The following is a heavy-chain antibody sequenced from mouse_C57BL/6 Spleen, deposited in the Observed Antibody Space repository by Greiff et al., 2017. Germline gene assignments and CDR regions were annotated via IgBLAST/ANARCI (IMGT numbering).Heavy chain of an antibody. V-gene: IGHV1-55*01. CDR2: IYPGSGST. D-gene: IGHD2-5*01. Sequence: QVQLKQPGAELVKPGASVKMSCKASGYTFTSYWITWVKQRPGQGLEWIGDIYPGSGSTNYNEKFKSKATLTVDTSSSTAYMQLSSLTSEDSAVYYCATYYSKNYSMDYWGQGTSVTVSS. CDR1: GYTFTSYW. CDR3: ATYYSKNYSMDY. J-gene: IGHJ4*01.